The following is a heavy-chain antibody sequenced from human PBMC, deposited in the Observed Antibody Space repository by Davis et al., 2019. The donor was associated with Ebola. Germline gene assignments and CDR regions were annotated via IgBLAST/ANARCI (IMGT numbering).Heavy chain of an antibody. CDR3: ARGGESLLHYYYYGMDV. CDR2: ISAYNGNT. J-gene: IGHJ6*02. Sequence: ASVKVSCKASGYTFTSYGISWVRQAPGQGLEWMGWISAYNGNTNYAQKLQGRVTMTTDTSTSTVYMELSSLRSEDTAVYYCARGGESLLHYYYYGMDVWGQGTTVTVSS. CDR1: GYTFTSYG. V-gene: IGHV1-18*01.